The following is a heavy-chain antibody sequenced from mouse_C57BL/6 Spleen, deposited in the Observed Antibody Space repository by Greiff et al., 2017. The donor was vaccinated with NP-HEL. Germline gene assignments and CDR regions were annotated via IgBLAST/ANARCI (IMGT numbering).Heavy chain of an antibody. D-gene: IGHD1-1*01. CDR1: GYTFTDYY. Sequence: EVQLQQSGPVLVKPGASVKMSCKASGYTFTDYYMNWVKQSHGKSLEWIGVINPYNGGTSYNQKFKGKATLTVDKSSSTAYMELNSLTSEVSAVYYCARKRGRNYGSSYDAMDYWGQGTSVTVSS. V-gene: IGHV1-19*01. CDR3: ARKRGRNYGSSYDAMDY. J-gene: IGHJ4*01. CDR2: INPYNGGT.